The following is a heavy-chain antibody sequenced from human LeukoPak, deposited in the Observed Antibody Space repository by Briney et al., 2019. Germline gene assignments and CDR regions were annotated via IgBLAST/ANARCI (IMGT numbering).Heavy chain of an antibody. CDR1: GGSISSSSYY. CDR3: ARVYSNYWFDP. J-gene: IGHJ5*02. D-gene: IGHD4-11*01. V-gene: IGHV4-39*07. Sequence: PSETLSLTCTVSGGSISSSSYYWGWIRQPPGKGLEWIGSIYYSGSTYYNPSLKSRVTISVDTSKNQFSLKLSSVTAADTAVYYCARVYSNYWFDPWGQGTLVTVSS. CDR2: IYYSGST.